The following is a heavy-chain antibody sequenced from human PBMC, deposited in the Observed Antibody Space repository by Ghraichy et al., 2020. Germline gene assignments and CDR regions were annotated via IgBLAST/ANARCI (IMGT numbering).Heavy chain of an antibody. CDR1: GGSISSYY. CDR3: ARAPQPGAAVDFDY. J-gene: IGHJ4*02. Sequence: SETLSLTCTVSGGSISSYYWSWIRQPPGKGLEWIGYIYYSGSTNYNPSLKSRVTISVDTSKNQFSLKLSSVTAADTAVYYCARAPQPGAAVDFDYWGQGTLVTVSS. CDR2: IYYSGST. D-gene: IGHD6-13*01. V-gene: IGHV4-59*01.